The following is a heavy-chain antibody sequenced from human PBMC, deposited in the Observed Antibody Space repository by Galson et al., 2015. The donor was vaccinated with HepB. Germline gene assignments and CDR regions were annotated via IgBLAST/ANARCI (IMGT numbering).Heavy chain of an antibody. CDR2: IKGVGSEK. CDR1: GFTFSTSS. V-gene: IGHV3-7*03. CDR3: AGTGSNSY. D-gene: IGHD1-26*01. Sequence: SLRLYCAASGFTFSTSSMHWVRRAPGKGLEWVANIKGVGSEKYYVDSVKGRFTISRDNAKNSLYLQMNSLRAEDTAVYYCAGTGSNSYWGQGTLVTVSS. J-gene: IGHJ4*02.